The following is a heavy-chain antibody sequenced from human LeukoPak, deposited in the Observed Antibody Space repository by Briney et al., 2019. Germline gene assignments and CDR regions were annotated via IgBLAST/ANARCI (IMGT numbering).Heavy chain of an antibody. CDR3: ARGKSDYYDSSGYYLAFDY. CDR1: GGSISSSNW. J-gene: IGHJ4*02. D-gene: IGHD3-22*01. Sequence: PSGTLSLTCAVSGGSISSSNWWSWVRQPPGQGLEWIGEIYHSGSTNYNPSLKSRVTISVDKSKNQFSLKLSSVTAADTAVYYCARGKSDYYDSSGYYLAFDYWGQGTLVTVSS. CDR2: IYHSGST. V-gene: IGHV4-4*02.